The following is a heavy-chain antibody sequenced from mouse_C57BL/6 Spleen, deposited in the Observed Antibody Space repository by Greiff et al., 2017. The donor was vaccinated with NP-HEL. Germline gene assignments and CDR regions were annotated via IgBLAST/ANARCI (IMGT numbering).Heavy chain of an antibody. CDR2: IYPRSGNT. Sequence: VQLQQSGAELARPGASVKLSCKASGYTFTSYGISWVKQRTGQGLEWIGEIYPRSGNTYYNEKFKGKATLTADKSSSTAYMELRSLTSEDSAVYFCARSDDWFAYWGQGTLVTVSA. CDR3: ARSDDWFAY. J-gene: IGHJ3*01. CDR1: GYTFTSYG. V-gene: IGHV1-81*01.